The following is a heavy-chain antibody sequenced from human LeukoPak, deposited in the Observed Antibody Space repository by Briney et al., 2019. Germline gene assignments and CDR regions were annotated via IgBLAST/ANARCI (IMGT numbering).Heavy chain of an antibody. D-gene: IGHD3-10*01. CDR1: GYSISSGYY. V-gene: IGHV4-38-2*02. CDR2: IYHSGST. CDR3: ASLKYYYGSGTLWYMDV. J-gene: IGHJ6*03. Sequence: SETLSLTCTVSGYSISSGYYWGWIRQPPGKGLEWIGSIYHSGSTYYNPSLKSRVTISVDTSKNQFSLKLSSVTAADTAVYYCASLKYYYGSGTLWYMDVWGKGTTVTVSS.